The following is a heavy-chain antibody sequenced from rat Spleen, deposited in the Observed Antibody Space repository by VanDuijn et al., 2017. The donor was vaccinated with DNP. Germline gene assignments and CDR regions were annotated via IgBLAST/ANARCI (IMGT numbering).Heavy chain of an antibody. J-gene: IGHJ3*01. V-gene: IGHV3-1*01. CDR2: ISYSGST. Sequence: EVQLQESGSGLVKPSQSLSLTCSVTGYSITSNYWGWIRKFPGDELEYIGHISYSGSTNYNPSLKSRISITSDTSKNQFFLQLTSVTTEDTATYYCASGGAGIWFAYWGQGTLVTVSS. CDR3: ASGGAGIWFAY. D-gene: IGHD4-2*01. CDR1: GYSITSNY.